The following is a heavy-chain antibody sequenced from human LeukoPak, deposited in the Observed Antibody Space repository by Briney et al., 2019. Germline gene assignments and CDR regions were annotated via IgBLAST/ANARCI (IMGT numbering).Heavy chain of an antibody. CDR2: ISADGGSP. CDR3: ARDATKWLQLGFFDN. D-gene: IGHD5-24*01. V-gene: IGHV3-23*01. Sequence: GGSLCLSPAASGFTFSNLAIRWVRQAPGKGPEWLSGISADGGSPYYADSMKGRFAVSRDNSKDILYLQMDSLRAEDTAVSYCARDATKWLQLGFFDNWGQGTLVTVSS. J-gene: IGHJ4*02. CDR1: GFTFSNLA.